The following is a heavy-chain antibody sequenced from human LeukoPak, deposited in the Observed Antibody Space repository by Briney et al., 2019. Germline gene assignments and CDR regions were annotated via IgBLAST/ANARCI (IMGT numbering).Heavy chain of an antibody. CDR2: ISFSGTTE. V-gene: IGHV3-30*03. CDR3: ARGWFGLDP. D-gene: IGHD3-10*01. Sequence: GGSLRLSCEASGLLFSSYGFYWVRQAPGKGLEWVAYISFSGTTEDYADSLEGRFTISRDNSESKVYLQISSLRSEDTAVYYCARGWFGLDPWGQGTQVIVSS. J-gene: IGHJ5*02. CDR1: GLLFSSYG.